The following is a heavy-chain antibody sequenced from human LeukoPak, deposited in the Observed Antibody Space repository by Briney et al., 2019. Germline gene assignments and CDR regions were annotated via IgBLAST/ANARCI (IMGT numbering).Heavy chain of an antibody. CDR2: ISSSGTTI. CDR1: GFTFTKHA. D-gene: IGHD3-9*01. J-gene: IGHJ4*02. V-gene: IGHV3-11*01. Sequence: KPGGSLRHSCVASGFTFTKHAMSWVRQAPGEGREWVSYISSSGTTIYYADSVIGLFTISRDNAKNPLYLQMNSLRAEDTAVYYCARALTGFIPGNWGQGTLVTVSS. CDR3: ARALTGFIPGN.